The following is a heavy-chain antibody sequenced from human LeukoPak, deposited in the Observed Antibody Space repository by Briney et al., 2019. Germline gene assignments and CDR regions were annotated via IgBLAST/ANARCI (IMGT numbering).Heavy chain of an antibody. J-gene: IGHJ5*02. D-gene: IGHD6-6*01. CDR2: IYYSGST. CDR3: ARHASQIKYNWFDP. CDR1: GGSISSYY. V-gene: IGHV4-59*08. Sequence: SETLSLTCTVSGGSISSYYWSWIRQPPGKGLEWIGYIYYSGSTNYNPSLKSRVTISVDTSKNQFSLKLSPVTAADTAVYYCARHASQIKYNWFDPWGQGTLVTVSS.